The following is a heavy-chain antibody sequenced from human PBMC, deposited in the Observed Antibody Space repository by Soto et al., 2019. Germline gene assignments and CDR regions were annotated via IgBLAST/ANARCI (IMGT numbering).Heavy chain of an antibody. CDR2: ISFDGSDK. CDR1: GFSFSNRA. V-gene: IGHV3-30*18. CDR3: AQDNPAVDY. Sequence: QVQLVESGGGVVQPGRSLRLSCAASGFSFSNRAMHWVRQAPGKGLEWVAFISFDGSDKYYADSVKGRCTISRDNSKNTVYLQMNSLTSEDTAVYFCAQDNPAVDYWGQGTLVTVSS. J-gene: IGHJ4*02.